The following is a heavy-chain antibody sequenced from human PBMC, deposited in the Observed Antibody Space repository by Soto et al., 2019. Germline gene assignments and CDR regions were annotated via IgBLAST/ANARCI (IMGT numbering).Heavy chain of an antibody. D-gene: IGHD3-10*01. CDR1: GFNFDEYA. V-gene: IGHV3-9*01. CDR3: ARDSHGGELSPAGY. J-gene: IGHJ4*02. CDR2: ISYDSGAI. Sequence: PGGSLRLSCASSGFNFDEYAMHLVRQAPGKGLEWVSGISYDSGAIGYADSVKGRFTISRDNAKNSLYLQMNSLRAEDTALYYCARDSHGGELSPAGYWGQGTLVTVSS.